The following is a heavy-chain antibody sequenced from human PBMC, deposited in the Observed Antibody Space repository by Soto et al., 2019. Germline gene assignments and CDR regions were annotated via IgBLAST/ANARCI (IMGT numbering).Heavy chain of an antibody. Sequence: SETLSLTCTVSGGSISSSSYYWGWIRQPPGKGLEWIGSIYYSGSTYYNPSLKSRVTISVDTSKNQFSLKLSSVTAADTAVYYCARQEGGVLLWFGELLSGSHYGMDVWGQGTRVTVSS. J-gene: IGHJ6*02. V-gene: IGHV4-39*01. CDR3: ARQEGGVLLWFGELLSGSHYGMDV. CDR2: IYYSGST. D-gene: IGHD3-10*01. CDR1: GGSISSSSYY.